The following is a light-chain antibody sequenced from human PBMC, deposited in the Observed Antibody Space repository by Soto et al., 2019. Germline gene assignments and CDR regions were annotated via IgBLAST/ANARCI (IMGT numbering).Light chain of an antibody. Sequence: DIVMTQSPLSLPVTPGEPAPISCRSSQSLLHSNGYKYLDWYLQKPGQSPQLLIYMGSNRASGVPDRFSGSGSGTDFTLKISRVEAEDVGVYYCMQALQTPNTFGQGTKVDIK. CDR1: QSLLHSNGYKY. J-gene: IGKJ2*01. CDR3: MQALQTPNT. CDR2: MGS. V-gene: IGKV2-28*01.